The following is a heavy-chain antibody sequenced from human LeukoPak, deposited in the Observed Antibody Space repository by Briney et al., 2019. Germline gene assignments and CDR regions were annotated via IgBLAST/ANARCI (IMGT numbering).Heavy chain of an antibody. V-gene: IGHV1-2*06. CDR1: GYTFIAYY. Sequence: ASVKVSCKASGYTFIAYYMHWVRLAPGQGLEWMGRINPNSGGTNYAQKFLGRVTMTRDTSTSTAYMELSRLRSDDTAVYYCARAARPWYYYYYMDVWGKGTTVTVSS. J-gene: IGHJ6*03. CDR2: INPNSGGT. D-gene: IGHD6-6*01. CDR3: ARAARPWYYYYYMDV.